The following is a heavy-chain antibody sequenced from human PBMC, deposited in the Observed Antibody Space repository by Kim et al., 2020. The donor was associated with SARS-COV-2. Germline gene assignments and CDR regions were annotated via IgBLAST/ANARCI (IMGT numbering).Heavy chain of an antibody. CDR3: ARGGFRTLYPFDC. J-gene: IGHJ4*02. Sequence: YHPSLKSRVTMSVDTAMNQVDLGLGAVTAAETAVYYCARGGFRTLYPFDCWGQGTLVTVSS. D-gene: IGHD2-8*01. V-gene: IGHV4-4*07.